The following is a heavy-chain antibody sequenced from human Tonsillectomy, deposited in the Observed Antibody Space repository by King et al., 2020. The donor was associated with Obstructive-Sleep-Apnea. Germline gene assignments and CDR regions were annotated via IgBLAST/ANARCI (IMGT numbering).Heavy chain of an antibody. CDR3: ARPDFWSGYYVDP. J-gene: IGHJ5*02. Sequence: QNQLVQSGSEVKKPGASVKVSCKASGYTFTSYAIHWVRQAPGQRLEWMGWINGGNGNTKYSQKFQGRVTITRDTSASTAYMQLSSLRSEDTAVYYCARPDFWSGYYVDPWGQGTLVIVSA. D-gene: IGHD3-3*01. V-gene: IGHV1-3*01. CDR1: GYTFTSYA. CDR2: INGGNGNT.